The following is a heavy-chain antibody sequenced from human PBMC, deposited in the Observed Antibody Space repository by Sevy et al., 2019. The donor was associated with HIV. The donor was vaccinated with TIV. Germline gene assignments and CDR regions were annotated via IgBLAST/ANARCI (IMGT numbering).Heavy chain of an antibody. D-gene: IGHD6-6*01. J-gene: IGHJ5*02. CDR3: ARWVISRGARPSRAYNWFDP. CDR1: GGSVSSGSYY. CDR2: IYYSGST. V-gene: IGHV4-61*01. Sequence: SETLSLTCTVSGGSVSSGSYYWSWIRQPPGKGLEWIGYIYYSGSTNYNPSLKSRVTISVDTSKNHISLKLSSVTAADTAVYYCARWVISRGARPSRAYNWFDPWGQGTLVTVPS.